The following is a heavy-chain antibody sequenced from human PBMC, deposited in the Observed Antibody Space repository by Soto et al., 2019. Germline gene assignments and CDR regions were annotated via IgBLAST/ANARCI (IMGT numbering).Heavy chain of an antibody. V-gene: IGHV3-66*01. CDR3: ARDYGDYDYFYYYYMVV. D-gene: IGHD4-17*01. J-gene: IGHJ6*03. CDR2: IYSGGST. CDR1: GFTVSSNY. Sequence: EVQLVESGGGLVQPGGSLRLSCAASGFTVSSNYMSWVRQAPGKGLEWVSVIYSGGSTYYADSVKGRFTISRDNSKNTLYLQMNSLRAEDTAVYYCARDYGDYDYFYYYYMVVWGKGTTVTVSS.